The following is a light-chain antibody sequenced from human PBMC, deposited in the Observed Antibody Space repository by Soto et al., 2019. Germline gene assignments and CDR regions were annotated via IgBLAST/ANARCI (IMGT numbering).Light chain of an antibody. V-gene: IGKV3-20*01. Sequence: EIVLTQSPGTLSLSPGERATLSCRASQSLGNTYLAWYQQKPGQAPRLLIYGVSTRAAGIPDRFSGSGSGTDFTLTISRLEPEDFALYHCHHYGLSYTFGQGTKL. J-gene: IGKJ2*01. CDR1: QSLGNTY. CDR2: GVS. CDR3: HHYGLSYT.